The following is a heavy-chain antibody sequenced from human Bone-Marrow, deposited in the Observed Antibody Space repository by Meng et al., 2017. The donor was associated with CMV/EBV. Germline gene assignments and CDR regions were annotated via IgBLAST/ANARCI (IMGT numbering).Heavy chain of an antibody. D-gene: IGHD3-22*01. CDR1: GGSISSSSYY. Sequence: LRLSCTVSGGSISSSSYYWGWIRQPPGKGLEWIGYIYYSGSTYYNPSLKSRVTISVDTSKNQFSLKLSSVTAADTAVYYCARGGSGYYLYYYYGMDVWGQGTTVNGAS. CDR2: IYYSGST. CDR3: ARGGSGYYLYYYYGMDV. V-gene: IGHV4-31*03. J-gene: IGHJ6*01.